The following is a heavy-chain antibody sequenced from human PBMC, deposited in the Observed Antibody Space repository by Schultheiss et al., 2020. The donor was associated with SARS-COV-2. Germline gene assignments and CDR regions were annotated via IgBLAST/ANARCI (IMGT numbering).Heavy chain of an antibody. CDR1: GGSISSSN. Sequence: ETLSLTCAVSGGSISSSNWWSWVRQPPGKGLEWVSSISSSSSYIYYADSVKGRFTISRDNAKNSLYLQMNSLRAEDTAVYYCARGQLQLESPWGQGTLVTVSS. CDR2: ISSSSSYI. J-gene: IGHJ5*02. CDR3: ARGQLQLESP. D-gene: IGHD6-13*01. V-gene: IGHV3-21*01.